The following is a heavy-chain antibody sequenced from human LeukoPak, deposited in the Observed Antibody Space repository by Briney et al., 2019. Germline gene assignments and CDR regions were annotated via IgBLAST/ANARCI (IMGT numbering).Heavy chain of an antibody. J-gene: IGHJ5*02. D-gene: IGHD1-26*01. CDR3: ARGQGATVPQVGKNWFDP. Sequence: SETLSLTCAVYIDSFSNYHWNWIRQTPAKGMEWIGEVNERGGTNISPSLRSRVILSVDTSKNQFSLKLISVTVADTAIYYCARGQGATVPQVGKNWFDPWGQGTRVTVSS. CDR1: IDSFSNYH. CDR2: VNERGGT. V-gene: IGHV4-34*01.